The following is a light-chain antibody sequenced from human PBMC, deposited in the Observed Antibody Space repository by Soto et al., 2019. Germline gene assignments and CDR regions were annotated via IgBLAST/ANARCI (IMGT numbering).Light chain of an antibody. V-gene: IGLV2-14*01. Sequence: QSALTQPASVSGSPGQSITISCTGTSSDVGGYNYVPWYQQHPGKAPKLMIYEVSNRPSGVSNRFSGSKSGNTASLTISGLQAEDEAEYYCSSYASSSSLYVFGTGTKLTVL. J-gene: IGLJ1*01. CDR1: SSDVGGYNY. CDR3: SSYASSSSLYV. CDR2: EVS.